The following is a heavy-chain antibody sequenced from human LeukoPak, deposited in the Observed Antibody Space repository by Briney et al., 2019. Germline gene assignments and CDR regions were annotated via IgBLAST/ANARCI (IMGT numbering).Heavy chain of an antibody. D-gene: IGHD3-16*01. V-gene: IGHV1-24*01. Sequence: ASVKVSCKVSGYTLTELSMNWVRQAPGQGLEWMGGFDSEDGETIYAQKFQGRVTMTEDTSTDTAYMELSSLTSEDTAVYYCATDLTAFGGVIFDYWGQGTLVTVSS. J-gene: IGHJ4*02. CDR3: ATDLTAFGGVIFDY. CDR2: FDSEDGET. CDR1: GYTLTELS.